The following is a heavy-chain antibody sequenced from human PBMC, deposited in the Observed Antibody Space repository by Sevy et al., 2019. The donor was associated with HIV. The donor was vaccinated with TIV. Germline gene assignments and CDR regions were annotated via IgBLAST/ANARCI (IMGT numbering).Heavy chain of an antibody. D-gene: IGHD1-26*01. Sequence: SETLSLTCTVSGGSISSSSYYWGWIRQPPGKGLEWIGSIYYSGSTYYNPSLKCRVTISVDTSKNQFSLKLSSVTAADTAVYYCARHGSSGSYWSWFVPWGQGTLVTDSS. V-gene: IGHV4-39*01. J-gene: IGHJ5*02. CDR1: GGSISSSSYY. CDR3: ARHGSSGSYWSWFVP. CDR2: IYYSGST.